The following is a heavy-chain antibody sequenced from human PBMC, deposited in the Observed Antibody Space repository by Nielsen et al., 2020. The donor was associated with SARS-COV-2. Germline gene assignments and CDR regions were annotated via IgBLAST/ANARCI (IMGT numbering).Heavy chain of an antibody. Sequence: GESLKISCAASGFTVSSNYMSWVRQAPGKGLQWVSSISSRSSWIYYTDSVEGRFTISRDNANNSLFLQMNNLRDDDTAVYYCVRDVRSSGWYYFDYWGQGALVTVSS. CDR3: VRDVRSSGWYYFDY. D-gene: IGHD6-19*01. V-gene: IGHV3-21*01. CDR1: GFTVSSNY. J-gene: IGHJ4*02. CDR2: ISSRSSWI.